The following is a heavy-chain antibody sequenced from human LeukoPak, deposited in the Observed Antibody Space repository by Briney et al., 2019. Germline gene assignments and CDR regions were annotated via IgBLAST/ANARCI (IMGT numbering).Heavy chain of an antibody. CDR1: GFTFSSYW. J-gene: IGHJ4*02. V-gene: IGHV3-7*01. Sequence: GGSLRLSCAASGFTFSSYWMSWVRQVPGKGLEWVANIKQDGSEKYYVDSVKGRFTISRDNAKNSLYLQMNSLRAEDTAVYYCARSHPDWYFDYWGQGTLVTVSS. CDR2: IKQDGSEK. CDR3: ARSHPDWYFDY. D-gene: IGHD3-9*01.